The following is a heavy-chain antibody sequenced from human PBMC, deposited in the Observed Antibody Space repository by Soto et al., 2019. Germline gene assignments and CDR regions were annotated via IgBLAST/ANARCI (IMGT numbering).Heavy chain of an antibody. CDR3: ARRRIRGQRVGAFDT. CDR2: INYSGRT. J-gene: IGHJ3*02. CDR1: GVSFSDYY. V-gene: IGHV4-34*01. D-gene: IGHD6-25*01. Sequence: SETLSLTCAVSGVSFSDYYWSRIRQRPGKGLEWIGEINYSGRTNYEPSLKSRVTVAEATSKKKPQMGLSSVTAADTAVLYWARRRIRGQRVGAFDTWGNGKMVTV.